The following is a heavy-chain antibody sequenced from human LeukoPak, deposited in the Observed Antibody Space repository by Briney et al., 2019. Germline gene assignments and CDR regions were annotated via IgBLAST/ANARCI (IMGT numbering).Heavy chain of an antibody. CDR2: IIPVFQTA. V-gene: IGHV1-69*13. D-gene: IGHD3-16*01. Sequence: SVKVSCKASEYTFTDYYIHWIRQAPGQGLEWMGGIIPVFQTADSAQKFQGRVTMTADESTGIVYMELSSLTYDDTAVYYCARDWGPRVKASYDLWGQGTMVTVSS. CDR3: ARDWGPRVKASYDL. CDR1: EYTFTDYY. J-gene: IGHJ3*01.